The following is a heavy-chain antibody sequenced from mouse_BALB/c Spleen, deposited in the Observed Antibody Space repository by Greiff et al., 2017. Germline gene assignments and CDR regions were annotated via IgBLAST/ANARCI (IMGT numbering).Heavy chain of an antibody. CDR1: GFTFSDYY. J-gene: IGHJ3*01. D-gene: IGHD1-1*01. V-gene: IGHV5-4*02. Sequence: DVHLVESGGGLVKPGGSLKLSCAASGFTFSDYYMYWVRQTPEKRLEWVATISDGGSYTYYPDSVKGRFTISRDNAKNNLYLQMSSLKSEDTAMYYCARDFPYYYGSSTPFAYWGQGTLVTVSA. CDR3: ARDFPYYYGSSTPFAY. CDR2: ISDGGSYT.